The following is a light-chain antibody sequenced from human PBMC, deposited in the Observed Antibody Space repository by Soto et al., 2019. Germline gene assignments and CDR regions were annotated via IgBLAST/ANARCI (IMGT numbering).Light chain of an antibody. CDR2: AAS. Sequence: VDRVTITCRASLPISNYLAWYQQKPGKIPNLLIYAASTLQAGVPSRFSGSGSGTEFTLTISSPQPDDFATYYCQHYNSYSEAFGQGTKVDI. J-gene: IGKJ1*01. CDR3: QHYNSYSEA. V-gene: IGKV1-5*01. CDR1: LPISNY.